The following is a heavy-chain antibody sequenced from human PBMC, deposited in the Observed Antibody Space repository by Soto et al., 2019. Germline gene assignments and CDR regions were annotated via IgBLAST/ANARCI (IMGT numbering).Heavy chain of an antibody. CDR1: GGSLSGSS. CDR3: AAGGGFINGRRVPFDP. J-gene: IGHJ5*02. V-gene: IGHV4-34*01. D-gene: IGHD1-20*01. Sequence: QVQLQQWGAGLLKPSETLSLTCAISGGSLSGSSWNWIRQFPGKGLEWIGEINHRGSINYNPSFRSRVTISVDKTTNKFSLKLRYVTAADTAVYYCAAGGGFINGRRVPFDPWGQGTLVTVSS. CDR2: INHRGSI.